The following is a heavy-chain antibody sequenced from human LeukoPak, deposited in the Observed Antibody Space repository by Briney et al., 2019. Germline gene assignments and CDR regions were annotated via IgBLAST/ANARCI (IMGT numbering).Heavy chain of an antibody. CDR3: AATIAADTGYYGMDV. J-gene: IGHJ6*02. D-gene: IGHD6-13*01. Sequence: ASVKVSCKASGYTFTNYGISWVRQAPGQGLEWMGWISAYNGYTDYAQKLQFRVTMTTDTSTSTAYMELRSLRSDDTAVYYCAATIAADTGYYGMDVWGQGTTVTVSS. CDR1: GYTFTNYG. CDR2: ISAYNGYT. V-gene: IGHV1-18*01.